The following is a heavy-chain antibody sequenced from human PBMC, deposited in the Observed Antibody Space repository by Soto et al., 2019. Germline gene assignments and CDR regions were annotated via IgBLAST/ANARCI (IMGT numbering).Heavy chain of an antibody. CDR2: IIPIFGTA. CDR1: GGTFSSYA. J-gene: IGHJ5*02. Sequence: SVKVSCKASGGTFSSYAISWVRQAPGQGLEWMGGIIPIFGTANYAQKFQGRVTITADESTSTAYMELSSLRSEDTAVYYCARDGPYYYDSSGYKVNWFDPRGQGTLVTVSS. V-gene: IGHV1-69*13. CDR3: ARDGPYYYDSSGYKVNWFDP. D-gene: IGHD3-22*01.